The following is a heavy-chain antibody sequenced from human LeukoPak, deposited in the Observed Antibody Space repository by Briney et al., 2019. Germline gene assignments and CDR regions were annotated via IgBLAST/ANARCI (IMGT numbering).Heavy chain of an antibody. CDR3: ARVRKQLVPTYYMDV. V-gene: IGHV4-4*09. CDR1: GGSISNYY. CDR2: ILSSGST. D-gene: IGHD6-6*01. Sequence: SETLSLTCTVSGGSISNYYWNWIRQPPGKGLEWIGYILSSGSTHYNPSLKNRVTMSVDTSKKQFSLKLNAETAADTAVYYCARVRKQLVPTYYMDVWGKGTTVTVSS. J-gene: IGHJ6*03.